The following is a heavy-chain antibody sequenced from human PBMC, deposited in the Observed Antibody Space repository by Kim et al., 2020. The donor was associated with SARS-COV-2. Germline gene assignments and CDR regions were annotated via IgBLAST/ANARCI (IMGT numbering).Heavy chain of an antibody. D-gene: IGHD3-10*01. CDR3: ARVGDGGASLYYFDY. J-gene: IGHJ4*02. V-gene: IGHV3-21*04. Sequence: AEAGKGRFTISRDNAKNSLYLQRNSLRAEDTAVYYCARVGDGGASLYYFDYWGQGTLVTVSS.